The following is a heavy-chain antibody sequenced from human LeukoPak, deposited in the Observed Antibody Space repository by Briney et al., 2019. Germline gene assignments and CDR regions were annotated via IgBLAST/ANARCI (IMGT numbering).Heavy chain of an antibody. CDR2: IWYDGSKK. CDR1: AFTFSSYD. D-gene: IGHD3-10*01. CDR3: ARPRGSGSYSYFDS. J-gene: IGHJ4*02. V-gene: IGHV3-33*01. Sequence: GGSLRLSCAASAFTFSSYDMHWVRQAPGKGLEWVALIWYDGSKKYHADSVNGRITISRDNSKNTLYLQMNSLRAEDTAVYYCARPRGSGSYSYFDSWGQGTLVTVSS.